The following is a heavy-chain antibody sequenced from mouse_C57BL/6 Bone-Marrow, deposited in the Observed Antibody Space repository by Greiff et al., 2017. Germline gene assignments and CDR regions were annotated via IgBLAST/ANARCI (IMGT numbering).Heavy chain of an antibody. D-gene: IGHD2-3*01. J-gene: IGHJ4*01. CDR2: ISSGGSYT. CDR3: ARHNDGYPYYYAMDY. CDR1: GFAFSSYG. V-gene: IGHV5-6*01. Sequence: EVQLQESGGDLVKPGGSLKLSCAASGFAFSSYGMSWVRQTPDKRLEWVATISSGGSYTYYPDSVQGRFTISRDNAKNTLYLQMSSLKSEDTAMYYCARHNDGYPYYYAMDYWGQGTSVTVSS.